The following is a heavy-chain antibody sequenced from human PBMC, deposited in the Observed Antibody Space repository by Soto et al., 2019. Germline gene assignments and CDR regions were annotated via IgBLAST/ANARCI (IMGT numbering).Heavy chain of an antibody. D-gene: IGHD3-16*01. J-gene: IGHJ4*02. CDR2: ISGSGGST. CDR3: ATGGVMFD. CDR1: GFTFSSYA. V-gene: IGHV3-23*01. Sequence: EVQLLESGGGLVQPGGSLRLSCAASGFTFSSYAMSWVRQAPGKGLEWVSAISGSGGSTYYADSVKGRFTISRDNSRGTVFLPMSRLRAEETAVYYCATGGVMFDWGEGNLVTVSS.